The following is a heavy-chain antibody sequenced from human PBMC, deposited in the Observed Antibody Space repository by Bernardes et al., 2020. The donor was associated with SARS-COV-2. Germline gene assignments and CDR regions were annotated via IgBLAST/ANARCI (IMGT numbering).Heavy chain of an antibody. Sequence: GGSLRLSCVASGFTFNNFWMHWVRQVPGKGPVWVSRINRDGTTTRYADSVKGRFIISRDNAKNTVYLQMNSLRAEDTAVYYCARIDEVTGRDYWGQGTLVTVSS. D-gene: IGHD2-21*02. J-gene: IGHJ4*02. CDR1: GFTFNNFW. CDR3: ARIDEVTGRDY. CDR2: INRDGTTT. V-gene: IGHV3-74*01.